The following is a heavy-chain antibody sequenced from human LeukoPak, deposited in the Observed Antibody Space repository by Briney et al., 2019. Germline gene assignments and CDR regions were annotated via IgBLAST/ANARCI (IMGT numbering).Heavy chain of an antibody. CDR1: GFTFSSYW. CDR2: IDSDGTST. J-gene: IGHJ4*02. Sequence: GGSLRLSCAASGFTFSSYWMYWVRQVPGKGLVWVSGIDSDGTSTNYADSVKGRFAISRDNAKNTVYLEMNSLRAEDTAVYYCARDVPRNRIQGWLFGPSGFWGQGTLVTVSS. V-gene: IGHV3-74*01. D-gene: IGHD3-22*01. CDR3: ARDVPRNRIQGWLFGPSGF.